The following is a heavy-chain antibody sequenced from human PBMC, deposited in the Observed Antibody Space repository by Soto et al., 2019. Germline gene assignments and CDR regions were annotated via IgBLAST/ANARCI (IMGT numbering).Heavy chain of an antibody. Sequence: QITLKESGPTLVKPTKTLTLTCTLSGFSLSTSGVGVAWIRQPPGKALEWLALIYWDDDKRYRPSLETRLTITKDTSKNQVVLTMTNMDSVDTATYYCAYLPCSGGSCYWFAYSGMDVWGQGTTVTVSS. CDR1: GFSLSTSGVG. CDR3: AYLPCSGGSCYWFAYSGMDV. CDR2: IYWDDDK. D-gene: IGHD2-15*01. V-gene: IGHV2-5*02. J-gene: IGHJ6*02.